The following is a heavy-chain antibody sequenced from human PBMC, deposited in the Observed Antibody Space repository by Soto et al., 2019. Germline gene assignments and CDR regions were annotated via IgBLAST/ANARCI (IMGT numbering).Heavy chain of an antibody. Sequence: QVQLLQSGAEVKKPGASVKISCKASGYTFSFDYLSWVRRAPGQGLQWMGKINPDGGATTYAPSFQGRVSITSDASTGTVYMELSSLTSDGTAVYYCAKGRRNTFWGQGTLVSVSS. J-gene: IGHJ4*02. CDR3: AKGRRNTF. D-gene: IGHD3-10*01. CDR2: INPDGGAT. CDR1: GYTFSFDY. V-gene: IGHV1-46*01.